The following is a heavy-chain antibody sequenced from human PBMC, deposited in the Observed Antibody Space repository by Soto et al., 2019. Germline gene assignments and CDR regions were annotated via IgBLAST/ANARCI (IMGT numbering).Heavy chain of an antibody. V-gene: IGHV4-34*01. D-gene: IGHD2-2*01. J-gene: IGHJ6*02. CDR2: INHSGST. CDR1: GGSFSGYY. CDR3: ARKRRYCSSTSCSHYGMDV. Sequence: SETLSLTCAVYGGSFSGYYWSWIRQPPGKGLEWIGEINHSGSTNYNPSLKSRVTISVGTSKNQFSLKLSSVTAADTAVYYCARKRRYCSSTSCSHYGMDVWGQGTTVTVSS.